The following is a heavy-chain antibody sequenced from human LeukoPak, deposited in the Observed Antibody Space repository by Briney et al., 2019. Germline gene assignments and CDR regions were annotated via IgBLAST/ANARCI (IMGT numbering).Heavy chain of an antibody. CDR1: GFTFSSYW. V-gene: IGHV3-7*01. J-gene: IGHJ6*03. CDR2: IKQDGSEA. D-gene: IGHD2-8*01. CDR3: ATRYCTIPACRASSYHCMDN. Sequence: GGSLRLSCAASGFTFSSYWMTWVRQAPVKGLEWVANIKQDGSEAYYVDSVKGRFTVSRDNAKNSLYLQLNSLGAEDTAVYYCATRYCTIPACRASSYHCMDNWGKGTTVTVSS.